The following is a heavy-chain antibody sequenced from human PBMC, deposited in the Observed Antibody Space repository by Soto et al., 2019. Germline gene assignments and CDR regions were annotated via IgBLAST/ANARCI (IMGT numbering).Heavy chain of an antibody. D-gene: IGHD3-10*01. V-gene: IGHV1-2*04. CDR3: ARSYDSYGSESGDYYYGMDV. CDR2: INPNSGGT. CDR1: GYTFTGYY. Sequence: ASVKVSCKASGYTFTGYYMHWVRQAPGQGLEWMGWINPNSGGTNYAQKFQGWVTMTRDMSISTAYMELSRLRSDDTAVYYCARSYDSYGSESGDYYYGMDVWGQGTTVTVSS. J-gene: IGHJ6*02.